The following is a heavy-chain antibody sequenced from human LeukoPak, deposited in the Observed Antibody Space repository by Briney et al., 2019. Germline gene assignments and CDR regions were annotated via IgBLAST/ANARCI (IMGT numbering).Heavy chain of an antibody. CDR3: ARDGTYYYDSSGYPKLDY. Sequence: ASVKVSCKASGGTFSSYAISWVRQAPGQGLEWMGWISAYNGNTNYAQKLQGRVTMTTDTSTSTAYMELRSLRSDDTAVYFCARDGTYYYDSSGYPKLDYWGQGTLVTVSS. V-gene: IGHV1-18*01. CDR1: GGTFSSYA. CDR2: ISAYNGNT. D-gene: IGHD3-22*01. J-gene: IGHJ4*02.